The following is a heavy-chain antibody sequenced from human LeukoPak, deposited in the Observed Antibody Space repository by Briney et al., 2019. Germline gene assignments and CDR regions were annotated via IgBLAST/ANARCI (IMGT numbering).Heavy chain of an antibody. J-gene: IGHJ4*02. CDR2: IYSGGST. V-gene: IGHV3-53*01. CDR1: GFTVSSNY. CDR3: ARRTPLYCSGGSCYTN. D-gene: IGHD2-15*01. Sequence: GGSLRLSCAASGFTVSSNYMSWVRQAPGKGLEWVSVIYSGGSTYYAGSVKGRFTISRDNSKNTLYLQMNSLRAEDTAVYYCARRTPLYCSGGSCYTNWGQGTLVTVSS.